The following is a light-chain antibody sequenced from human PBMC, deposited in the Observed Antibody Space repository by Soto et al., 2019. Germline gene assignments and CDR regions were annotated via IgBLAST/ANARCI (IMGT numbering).Light chain of an antibody. V-gene: IGKV1-5*03. CDR2: SAS. CDR1: RNIDSW. J-gene: IGKJ1*01. CDR3: QEFHSSSRT. Sequence: DIRMTQSPSTLSASLGDRVTISCRASRNIDSWLAWYQQRPGGIPQLLIYSASNLQNGVPSRFSGSGSGTDFTLTINGLQPDDFANYYCQEFHSSSRTFSQGTRVDMK.